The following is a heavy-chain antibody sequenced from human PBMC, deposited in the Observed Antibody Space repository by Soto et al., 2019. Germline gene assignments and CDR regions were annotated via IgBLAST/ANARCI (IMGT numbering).Heavy chain of an antibody. D-gene: IGHD6-13*01. CDR2: IKSKTDGGTT. CDR1: GFTFSHAW. Sequence: WGSLRRSCAACGFTFSHAWMNWVRQDTGKGLEWVGRIKSKTDGGTTDYAAPVKGRFTISRDDSKNTLYLQMNSLKTEDTAVYYCTTGTSSSWSSFDYWGQGTLVTVSS. CDR3: TTGTSSSWSSFDY. V-gene: IGHV3-15*07. J-gene: IGHJ4*02.